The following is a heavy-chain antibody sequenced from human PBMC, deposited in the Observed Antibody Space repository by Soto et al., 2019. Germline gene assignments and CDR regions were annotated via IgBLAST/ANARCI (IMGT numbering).Heavy chain of an antibody. D-gene: IGHD6-19*01. V-gene: IGHV1-2*04. Sequence: ASVKVSCKASGYTFTGYYMHWVRQAPGQGLEWMGWINPNSGGTNYAQKFQGWVTMTRDTSISTAYMELSRLRSDDTAVYYCARDESMYSSGWYFAFDIWGQGTMVTVSS. CDR2: INPNSGGT. CDR1: GYTFTGYY. J-gene: IGHJ3*02. CDR3: ARDESMYSSGWYFAFDI.